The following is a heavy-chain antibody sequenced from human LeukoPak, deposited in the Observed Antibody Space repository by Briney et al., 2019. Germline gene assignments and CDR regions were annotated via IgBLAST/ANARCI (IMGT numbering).Heavy chain of an antibody. CDR2: IHNSEST. V-gene: IGHV4-39*07. CDR1: GGSISTSYYY. Sequence: PSETLSLTCTVSGGSISTSYYYWGWIRQPPGKGLEWIGNIHNSESTYYNPSLKSRVTISVDTSKNQFSLKLSSVTAADTAVYYCARGSYSSGWYGRYYYYGMDVWGQGTTVTVSS. CDR3: ARGSYSSGWYGRYYYYGMDV. D-gene: IGHD6-19*01. J-gene: IGHJ6*02.